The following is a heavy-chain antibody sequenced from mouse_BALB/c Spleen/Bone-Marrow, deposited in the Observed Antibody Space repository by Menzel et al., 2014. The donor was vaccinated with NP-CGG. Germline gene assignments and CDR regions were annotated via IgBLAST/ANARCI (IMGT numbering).Heavy chain of an antibody. CDR2: IRNKAYGYTT. V-gene: IGHV7-3*02. J-gene: IGHJ4*01. CDR3: ARFPMDY. Sequence: EVQLVESGGGLVQPGGSLRLSCTTSGCTFTDYYMSWVRQPPGKALEWLAFIRNKAYGYTTEYSASVRGRFTISRDNSQSILYLQMNTLRAEDSATYYCARFPMDYWGQGTSVTVSS. CDR1: GCTFTDYY.